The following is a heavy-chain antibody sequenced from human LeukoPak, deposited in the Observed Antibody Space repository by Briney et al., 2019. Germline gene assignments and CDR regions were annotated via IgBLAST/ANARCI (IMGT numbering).Heavy chain of an antibody. CDR3: ARVTMVAGASYNWFVV. CDR2: IWSDGSNK. V-gene: IGHV3-33*08. J-gene: IGHJ5*02. D-gene: IGHD2-15*01. CDR1: GFTFSRIA. Sequence: GGSLRLSCAASGFTFSRIAMTWVRQAPGKGLEWVAVIWSDGSNKHYADSARGRFTISRDNSKNTLYLQMNSLRADDTAVYYCARVTMVAGASYNWFVVWGQGTLVTVST.